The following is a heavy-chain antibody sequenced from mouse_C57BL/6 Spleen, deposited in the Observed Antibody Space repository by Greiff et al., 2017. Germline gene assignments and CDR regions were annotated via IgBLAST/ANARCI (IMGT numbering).Heavy chain of an antibody. Sequence: QVQLQQSGAELVKPGASVKLSCKASGYTFTSSWMQWVKQRPGQGLEWIGAIDPSDSYTNYNQKFKGKATLTVDTSASTADVQLSSRTSEDSAVYYCARGGIYDYDDYWGQGTTRTVSS. CDR3: ARGGIYDYDDY. V-gene: IGHV1-50*01. J-gene: IGHJ2*01. CDR2: IDPSDSYT. CDR1: GYTFTSSW. D-gene: IGHD2-4*01.